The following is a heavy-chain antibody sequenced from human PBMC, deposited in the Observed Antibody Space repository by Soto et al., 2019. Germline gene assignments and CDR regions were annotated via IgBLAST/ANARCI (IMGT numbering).Heavy chain of an antibody. CDR2: IYYSGST. CDR1: GGSISTYY. J-gene: IGHJ6*02. CDR3: ASDRSSGWDQGYGMDV. Sequence: SETLSLTCTVSGGSISTYYWSWIRQPPGKGLEWIGYIYYSGSTSYNPSLKSRVTISVDTSKNQFSLKLRSVTAADTAVYYCASDRSSGWDQGYGMDVWGQGNKVTVSS. V-gene: IGHV4-59*01. D-gene: IGHD6-19*01.